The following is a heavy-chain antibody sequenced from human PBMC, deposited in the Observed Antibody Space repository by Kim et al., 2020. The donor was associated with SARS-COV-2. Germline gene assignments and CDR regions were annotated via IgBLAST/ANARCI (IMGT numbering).Heavy chain of an antibody. D-gene: IGHD3-16*01. J-gene: IGHJ6*02. V-gene: IGHV1-18*01. Sequence: YAQKLQGRVTMTTATSTSTAYMELRSLRSDDTAVYYCASYDNYYYYGMDVWGQGTTVTVSS. CDR3: ASYDNYYYYGMDV.